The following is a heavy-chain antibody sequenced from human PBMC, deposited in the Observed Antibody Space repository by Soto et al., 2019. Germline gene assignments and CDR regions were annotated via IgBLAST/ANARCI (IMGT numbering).Heavy chain of an antibody. CDR3: AREDTTMVRGVIITPLYYYGMDV. D-gene: IGHD3-10*01. J-gene: IGHJ6*02. V-gene: IGHV1-69*04. CDR1: GGTFSSYT. Sequence: SVKVSCKASGGTFSSYTISWVRQAPGQGLEWMGRIIPILGIANYAQKFQGRVTITADKSTSTAYMELSSLRSEDTAVYYCAREDTTMVRGVIITPLYYYGMDVWGQGTTVTSP. CDR2: IIPILGIA.